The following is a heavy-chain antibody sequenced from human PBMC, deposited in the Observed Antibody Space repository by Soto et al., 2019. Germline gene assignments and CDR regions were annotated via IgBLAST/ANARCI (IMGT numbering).Heavy chain of an antibody. CDR3: TRGPRSTSTGTGAF. Sequence: EVRLVESGGGLVQPGGSLRLSCAASGFTFSMYWMHWVRQVPGKGPEWVSRINDDGISTNYADSVKGRFTISRDNAKNTLYLQMNALRVEDTAVYYCTRGPRSTSTGTGAFWGQGTLVTVSS. J-gene: IGHJ4*02. CDR1: GFTFSMYW. V-gene: IGHV3-74*01. CDR2: INDDGIST. D-gene: IGHD1-1*01.